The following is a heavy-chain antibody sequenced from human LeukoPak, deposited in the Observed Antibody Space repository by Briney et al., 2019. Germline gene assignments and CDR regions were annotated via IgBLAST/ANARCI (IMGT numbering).Heavy chain of an antibody. CDR1: GGSISSSSYY. D-gene: IGHD6-19*01. V-gene: IGHV4-39*01. Sequence: SETLSLTCTVSGGSISSSSYYWGWIRQPPGKGLEWIGSIYYSGSTYYNPSLKSRVTISVDTSKNQFSLKLSSVTAADTAVYYCARLSRNPGYISGWPYFDYWGQGTLVTVSS. CDR3: ARLSRNPGYISGWPYFDY. CDR2: IYYSGST. J-gene: IGHJ4*02.